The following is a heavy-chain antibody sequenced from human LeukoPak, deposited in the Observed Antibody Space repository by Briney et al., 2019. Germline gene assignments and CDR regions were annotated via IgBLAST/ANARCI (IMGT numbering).Heavy chain of an antibody. J-gene: IGHJ3*02. D-gene: IGHD3-3*01. CDR1: GYTFTSYA. CDR2: INTNTGNP. CDR3: ATITIFGVVIDDAFDI. V-gene: IGHV7-4-1*02. Sequence: ASVKVSCKASGYTFTSYAMNWVRQAPGQGLEWMGWINTNTGNPTYAQGFTGRCVFSLDTSVSTAYLQISSLKAEDTAVYYCATITIFGVVIDDAFDIWGQGTMVTVSS.